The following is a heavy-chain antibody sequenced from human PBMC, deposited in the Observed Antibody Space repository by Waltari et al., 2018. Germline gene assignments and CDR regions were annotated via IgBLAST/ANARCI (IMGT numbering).Heavy chain of an antibody. D-gene: IGHD2-15*01. V-gene: IGHV3-48*04. CDR1: GFICSSYS. J-gene: IGHJ3*02. CDR3: TRSLTSGRGAFDI. CDR2: ISSSSSAI. Sequence: EVQLVESGGGLEQPGGSLRLAGAASGFICSSYSINWVRQAPGKGLEWVSYISSSSSAIYYADSVKGRFTISRDNAKNSLYLQMNSLRAEDTAVYYCTRSLTSGRGAFDIWGQGTKVTVSS.